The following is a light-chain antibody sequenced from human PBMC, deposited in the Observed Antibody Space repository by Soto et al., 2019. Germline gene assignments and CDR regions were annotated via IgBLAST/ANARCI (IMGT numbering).Light chain of an antibody. CDR1: KAIARY. CDR3: QQVNSYPLT. J-gene: IGKJ4*01. Sequence: IQLTQSPSSLSASVGDRVTITCRASKAIARYLAWYQQKPGKAPNVLIYAESTLQSGVPSRFSGSGSGTDFTLTISSLQPEDFATYYCQQVNSYPLTFGGGTKVEIK. CDR2: AES. V-gene: IGKV1-9*01.